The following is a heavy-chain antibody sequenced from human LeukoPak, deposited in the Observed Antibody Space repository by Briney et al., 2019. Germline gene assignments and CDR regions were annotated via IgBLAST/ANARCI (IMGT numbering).Heavy chain of an antibody. CDR3: ARVSGGIVVVPAENWFDP. CDR2: IYYSGST. J-gene: IGHJ5*02. CDR1: GGSISSGGYY. V-gene: IGHV4-31*03. D-gene: IGHD2-2*01. Sequence: SETLSLTCTVPGGSISSGGYYWSWIRQHPGKGMEWIGYIYYSGSTYYNPSLKSRVTISVDTSKNQFSLKLSSVTAADTAVYYCARVSGGIVVVPAENWFDPWGQGTLVTVSS.